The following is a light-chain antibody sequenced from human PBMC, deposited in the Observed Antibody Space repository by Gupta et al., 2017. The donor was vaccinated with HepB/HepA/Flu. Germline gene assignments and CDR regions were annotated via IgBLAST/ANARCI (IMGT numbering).Light chain of an antibody. J-gene: IGLJ2*01. CDR2: DVS. CDR1: SSDVGGYNY. Sequence: RAVTISCTGTSSDVGGYNYVSWSQQHPGKAPKLMIYDVSKRPSGVSDRFSGSKSGNTASLTISGLQAEDEADYYCCSYAGSYTYPVVFGGGTKLTVL. V-gene: IGLV2-11*01. CDR3: CSYAGSYTYPVV.